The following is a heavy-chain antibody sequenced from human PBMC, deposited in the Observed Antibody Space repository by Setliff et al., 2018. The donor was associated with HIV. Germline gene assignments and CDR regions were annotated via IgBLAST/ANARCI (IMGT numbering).Heavy chain of an antibody. J-gene: IGHJ4*02. V-gene: IGHV4-61*02. CDR2: LYTSGST. CDR3: AREPAAGAYYFDY. Sequence: SETLSLTCSVSGGSISSGTDFWSWIRQPAGKGLEWIVRLYTSGSTKYNPSLDSRVTISVDTSKNQFSLNLRSVTAADTAVYYCAREPAAGAYYFDYWGQGTLVTVSS. CDR1: GGSISSGTDF. D-gene: IGHD6-13*01.